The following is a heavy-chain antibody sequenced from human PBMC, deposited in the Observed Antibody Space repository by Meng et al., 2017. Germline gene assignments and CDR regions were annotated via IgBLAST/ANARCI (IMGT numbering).Heavy chain of an antibody. V-gene: IGHV1-69*06. Sequence: SVKVSCKASGGTFSSYAISWVRQAPGQGLEWMGGIIPIFGTANYAQKFQGRVTITADKSTSTAYMELSSLRSEDTAVYYCARDLTYYYGSGSYYNFGAFDIWGQGTMVTVSS. D-gene: IGHD3-10*01. CDR2: IIPIFGTA. CDR3: ARDLTYYYGSGSYYNFGAFDI. J-gene: IGHJ3*02. CDR1: GGTFSSYA.